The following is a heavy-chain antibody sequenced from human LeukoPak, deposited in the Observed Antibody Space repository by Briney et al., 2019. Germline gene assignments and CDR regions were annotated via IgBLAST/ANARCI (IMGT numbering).Heavy chain of an antibody. D-gene: IGHD3-22*01. V-gene: IGHV4-34*01. Sequence: ASETLSLTCAVYGGSFSGYYWSWIRQPPGKGLEWIGEINHSGSTNYNPSLKSRVTISVDTSKNQFSLKLSSVTAADTVVYYCASQKGDYYDSPYFDYWGQGTLVTVSS. CDR1: GGSFSGYY. CDR3: ASQKGDYYDSPYFDY. CDR2: INHSGST. J-gene: IGHJ4*02.